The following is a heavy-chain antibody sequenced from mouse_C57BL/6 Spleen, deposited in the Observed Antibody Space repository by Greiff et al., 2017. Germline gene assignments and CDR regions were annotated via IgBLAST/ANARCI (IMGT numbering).Heavy chain of an antibody. CDR3: ASKNYGNYVDAMDY. CDR1: GYTFTSYW. D-gene: IGHD2-1*01. V-gene: IGHV1-55*01. Sequence: QVQLQQPGAELVKPGASVKMSCKASGYTFTSYWITWVKQRPGQGLEWIGDIYPGSGSTNYNEKFKSKATMTVDTSSSTAYMQLSSLTSEDSAVYYCASKNYGNYVDAMDYWGQGTSVTVSS. J-gene: IGHJ4*01. CDR2: IYPGSGST.